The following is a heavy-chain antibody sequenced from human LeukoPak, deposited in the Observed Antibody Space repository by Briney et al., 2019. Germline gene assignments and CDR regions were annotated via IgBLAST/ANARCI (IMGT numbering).Heavy chain of an antibody. CDR3: ARGATVTYYGMDV. CDR2: ISTSSDSI. CDR1: GFTFRSYS. J-gene: IGHJ6*01. V-gene: IGHV3-48*04. D-gene: IGHD4-17*01. Sequence: GGSLRLSCEASGFTFRSYSMNWVRQAPGKGLEWISYISTSSDSIYYADSVKGRFTVSRDNARGSLYLQMNSLRGEDTSVYYCARGATVTYYGMDVWGQGTTVTVSS.